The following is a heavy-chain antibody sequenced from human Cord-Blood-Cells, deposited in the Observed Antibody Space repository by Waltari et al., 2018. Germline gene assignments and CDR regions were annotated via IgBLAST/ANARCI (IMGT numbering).Heavy chain of an antibody. D-gene: IGHD3-3*01. CDR2: SIPILGIA. J-gene: IGHJ4*02. Sequence: QVQLVQSGAEVKKPGSSVKVSCKASGGTFSSYAISWVRQAPGQGLEWMGRSIPILGIANYAQKVQGRVTITADKSTSTAYMELSSLRSEDTAVYYCAFWSGYRLPFDYWGQGTLVTVSS. CDR1: GGTFSSYA. V-gene: IGHV1-69*09. CDR3: AFWSGYRLPFDY.